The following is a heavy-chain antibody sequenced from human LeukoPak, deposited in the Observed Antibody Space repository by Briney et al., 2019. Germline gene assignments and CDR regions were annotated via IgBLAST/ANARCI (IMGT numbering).Heavy chain of an antibody. CDR2: ISPSGSAI. D-gene: IGHD3-10*01. V-gene: IGHV3-48*03. CDR3: ARSGYSDY. CDR1: GFTFSSYE. J-gene: IGHJ4*02. Sequence: QPGGSLRLSCAASGFTFSSYEMNWVRQAPGEGLEWVSYISPSGSAIYYADSVKGRFTISRDNAKNSLYLQMNSLRAEDTAVYYCARSGYSDYWGQGTLVTVSS.